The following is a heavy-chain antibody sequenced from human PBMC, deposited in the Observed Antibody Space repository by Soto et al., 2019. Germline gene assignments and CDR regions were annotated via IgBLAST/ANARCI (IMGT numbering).Heavy chain of an antibody. CDR3: ARAPIWGPTGDFDY. J-gene: IGHJ4*02. V-gene: IGHV1-2*02. D-gene: IGHD1-26*01. CDR2: NTPKSGEI. CDR1: GYTFTDYH. Sequence: QVNLVQSGAEVKRPGDSVKVSCKASGYTFTDYHIHWVRQAPGQGLEWMGRNTPKSGEIYYSPKFQGRVTLTRDTSISTAYMQLTPLRLDDTAVYYCARAPIWGPTGDFDYWGQGTLATVSS.